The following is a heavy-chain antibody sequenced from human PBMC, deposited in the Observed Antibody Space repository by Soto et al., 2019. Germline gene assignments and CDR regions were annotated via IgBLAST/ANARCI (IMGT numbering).Heavy chain of an antibody. J-gene: IGHJ5*02. Sequence: GASVKVSCKASGYTFTSYYMHWVRQAPGQGLEWMGIINPSGGSTSYAQKFQGRVTMTRDTSTSTVYMELSSLRSEDTAVYYCATTIFGVYWFDPWGQGTLVTVSS. V-gene: IGHV1-46*01. CDR1: GYTFTSYY. CDR2: INPSGGST. CDR3: ATTIFGVYWFDP. D-gene: IGHD3-3*01.